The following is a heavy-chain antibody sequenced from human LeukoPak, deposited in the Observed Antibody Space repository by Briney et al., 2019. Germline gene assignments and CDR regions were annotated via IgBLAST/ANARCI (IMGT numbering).Heavy chain of an antibody. CDR3: ARDFLERYYDSSGYYYARAIDY. D-gene: IGHD3-22*01. CDR2: IWYDGSNK. CDR1: GFTFSSYG. Sequence: GGSLRLSCAASGFTFSSYGMHWVHQAPGKGLEWVAVIWYDGSNKYYADSVKGRLTISRDNSKNTLYLQMNSLRAEDTAVYYCARDFLERYYDSSGYYYARAIDYWGQGTLVTVSS. V-gene: IGHV3-33*01. J-gene: IGHJ4*02.